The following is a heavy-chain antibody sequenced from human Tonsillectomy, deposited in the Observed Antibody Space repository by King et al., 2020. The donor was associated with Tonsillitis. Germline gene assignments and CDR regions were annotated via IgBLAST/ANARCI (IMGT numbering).Heavy chain of an antibody. J-gene: IGHJ4*02. CDR2: ISAYNGNT. CDR1: GYTFTSYG. D-gene: IGHD2-15*01. V-gene: IGHV1-18*04. Sequence: QLVQSGAEVKKPGASVKVSCKASGYTFTSYGVSWVRQAPGQGLEWMGWISAYNGNTNYAQKLQGRVTMTTDTSTSTAYMELRSLRSDDTAVYYCARVRFYCSGGSCYKGLDYWGQGTLVTVSS. CDR3: ARVRFYCSGGSCYKGLDY.